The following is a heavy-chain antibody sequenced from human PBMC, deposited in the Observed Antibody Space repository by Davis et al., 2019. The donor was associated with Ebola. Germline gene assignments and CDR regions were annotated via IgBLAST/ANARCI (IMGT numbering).Heavy chain of an antibody. CDR3: ARGGSSSNSKFDP. V-gene: IGHV3-48*04. J-gene: IGHJ5*02. D-gene: IGHD6-13*01. CDR2: ISASTNTI. CDR1: GFTFSSYS. Sequence: GESLKISCAASGFTFSSYSMNWVRQAPGKGLEWVSYISASTNTIYYADSVKGRFTISRDNAKNSLHLQMNSLRADDTGVYYCARGGSSSNSKFDPWGQGTLVTVSS.